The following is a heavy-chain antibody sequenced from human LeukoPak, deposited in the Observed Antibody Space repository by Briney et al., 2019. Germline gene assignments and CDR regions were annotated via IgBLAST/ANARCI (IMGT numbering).Heavy chain of an antibody. J-gene: IGHJ4*02. CDR2: ISYDGSNK. CDR1: GFTFSHVW. CDR3: AKEVGESYRYYFDY. V-gene: IGHV3-30*18. Sequence: GGSLRLSCAASGFTFSHVWMSWVRQAPGKGLEWVAVISYDGSNKYYADSVKGRFTISRDNSKNTLYLQMNSLRAEDTAVYYCAKEVGESYRYYFDYWGQGTLVTVSS. D-gene: IGHD3-10*01.